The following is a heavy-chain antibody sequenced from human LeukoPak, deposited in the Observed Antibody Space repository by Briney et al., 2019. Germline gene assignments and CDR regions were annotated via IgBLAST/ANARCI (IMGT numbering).Heavy chain of an antibody. CDR3: ARDCSSTSCPDFDY. Sequence: PGGSLRLSCAASGLTFSSYEMNSGRQAPAKGLERVSYISSSGSTIYYADSVKGRFTIYRDNAKNSLYLQMNSLRAEDTAVYYCARDCSSTSCPDFDYWGQGTLVTVSS. V-gene: IGHV3-48*03. CDR1: GLTFSSYE. D-gene: IGHD2-2*01. J-gene: IGHJ4*02. CDR2: ISSSGSTI.